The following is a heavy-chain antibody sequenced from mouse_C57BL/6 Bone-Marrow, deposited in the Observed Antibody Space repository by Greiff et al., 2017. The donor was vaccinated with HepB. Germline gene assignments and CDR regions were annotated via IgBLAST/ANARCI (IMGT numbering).Heavy chain of an antibody. CDR3: ARGGIITTVVATDY. V-gene: IGHV1-81*01. D-gene: IGHD1-1*01. CDR1: GYTFTSYG. CDR2: IYPRSGNT. J-gene: IGHJ2*01. Sequence: VKLVESGAELARPGASVKLSCKASGYTFTSYGISWVKQRTGQGLEWIGEIYPRSGNTYYNEKFKGKATLTADKSSSTAYMELRSLTSEDSAVYFCARGGIITTVVATDYWGQGTTLTVSS.